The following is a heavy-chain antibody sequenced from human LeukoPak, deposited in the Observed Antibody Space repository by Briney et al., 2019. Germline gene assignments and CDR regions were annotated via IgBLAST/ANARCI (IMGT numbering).Heavy chain of an antibody. D-gene: IGHD3-3*01. CDR2: IYYSGST. CDR1: GFTFSSYW. Sequence: PGGSLRLSCAASGFTFSSYWMHWIRQPPGKGLEWIGSIYYSGSTYYNPSLKSRVTISVDTSKNQFSLKLSSVTAADTAVYYCASHYYDFWSGYEFDYWGQGTLVTVSS. CDR3: ASHYYDFWSGYEFDY. V-gene: IGHV4-39*01. J-gene: IGHJ4*02.